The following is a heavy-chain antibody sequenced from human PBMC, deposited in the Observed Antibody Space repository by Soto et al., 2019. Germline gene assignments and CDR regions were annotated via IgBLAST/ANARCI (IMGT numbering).Heavy chain of an antibody. CDR2: IRSSGGST. D-gene: IGHD6-19*01. V-gene: IGHV3-23*01. CDR3: AKSKDTGGWYGVPFDY. Sequence: GGSLRLSCAASGFTFSSCAMNWVRQAPGKGLEWVSVIRSSGGSTYYADSVKGRFTISRDNSKNTLYLQMNSLRAEDTAVYYCAKSKDTGGWYGVPFDYWGQGTLVTVSS. CDR1: GFTFSSCA. J-gene: IGHJ4*02.